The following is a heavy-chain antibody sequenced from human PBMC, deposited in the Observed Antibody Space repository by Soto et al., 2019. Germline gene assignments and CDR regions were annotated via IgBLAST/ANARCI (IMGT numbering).Heavy chain of an antibody. CDR3: AGDDRWRYCSGGSCYKAFDP. J-gene: IGHJ5*02. V-gene: IGHV1-18*01. CDR2: ISAYNGNT. Sequence: QVQLVQSGAEVKKPGASVKVSCKASGYTFTSYGISWVRQAPGQGLEWMGWISAYNGNTNYAQKLQGRVTLTTDTSTSTDYMELRSLRSDDTAVYYCAGDDRWRYCSGGSCYKAFDPWGQGTLVTVSS. D-gene: IGHD2-15*01. CDR1: GYTFTSYG.